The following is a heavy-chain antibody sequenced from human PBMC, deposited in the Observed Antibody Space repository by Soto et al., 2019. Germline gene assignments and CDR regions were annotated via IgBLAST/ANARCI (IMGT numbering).Heavy chain of an antibody. CDR2: IYYSGST. Sequence: QVQLQESGPGLVKPSQTLSLTCTVSGGSISSGGYYWSWIRQHPGKGLEWIGYIYYSGSTYYNSSLNSRVTIAVDTSKNQCSLKLSSVTAADTAVYYCARVWDSSGPNFDYWGQGTLVTVSS. D-gene: IGHD3-22*01. CDR3: ARVWDSSGPNFDY. CDR1: GGSISSGGYY. J-gene: IGHJ4*02. V-gene: IGHV4-31*03.